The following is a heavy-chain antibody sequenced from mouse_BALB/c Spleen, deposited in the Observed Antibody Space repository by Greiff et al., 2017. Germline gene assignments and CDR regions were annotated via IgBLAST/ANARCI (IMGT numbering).Heavy chain of an antibody. V-gene: IGHV5-17*02. CDR3: ARSYYGSSPHD. J-gene: IGHJ2*01. CDR1: GFTFSSFG. Sequence: EVMLVESGGGLVQPGGSRKLSCAASGFTFSSFGMHWVRQAPEKGLEWVAYISSGSSTIYYADTVKGRFTISRDNPKNTLFLQMTSLRSEDTAMYYCARSYYGSSPHDWGQGTTLTVSS. CDR2: ISSGSSTI. D-gene: IGHD1-1*01.